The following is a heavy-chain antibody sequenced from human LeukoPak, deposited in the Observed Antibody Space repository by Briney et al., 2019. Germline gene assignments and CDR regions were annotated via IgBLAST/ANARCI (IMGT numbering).Heavy chain of an antibody. CDR1: GYTFTSYD. CDR2: MNPNSGNT. J-gene: IGHJ3*02. CDR3: ARFRANAFDI. V-gene: IGHV1-8*01. Sequence: ASVKVSCKASGYTFTSYDINWVRQATGQGLEWMGWMNPNSGNTGHAQKFQGRVTMTRNTSISTAYMELSSLRSEDTAVYYCARFRANAFDIWGQGTMVTVSS.